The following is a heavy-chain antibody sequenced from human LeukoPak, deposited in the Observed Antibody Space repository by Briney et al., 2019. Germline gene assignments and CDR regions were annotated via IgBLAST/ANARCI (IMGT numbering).Heavy chain of an antibody. V-gene: IGHV1-46*01. J-gene: IGHJ4*02. CDR1: GYSFTSYY. Sequence: VSVKVSCKASGYSFTSYYLHWVRQAPGQGLEWMGIINPSIGSTNYAQKFQGRVTMTWDTSTSTVYMELSSLRSEDTAVYYCARDTALDYWGQGTLVTVSS. D-gene: IGHD5-18*01. CDR3: ARDTALDY. CDR2: INPSIGST.